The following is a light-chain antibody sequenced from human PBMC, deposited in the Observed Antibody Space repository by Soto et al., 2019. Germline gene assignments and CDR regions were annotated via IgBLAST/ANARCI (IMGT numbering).Light chain of an antibody. CDR1: SSDVGAYNY. V-gene: IGLV2-11*01. CDR3: CSYTNSAYV. CDR2: DVS. Sequence: QSVLTQPRSVSGSPGQSVTISCTGTSSDVGAYNYVSWYQQHPAKAPNLMIYDVSKRPSGVPDRFSVSKSGNTASLTISGLQAEDEGDYYCCSYTNSAYVFGTGTKVTVL. J-gene: IGLJ1*01.